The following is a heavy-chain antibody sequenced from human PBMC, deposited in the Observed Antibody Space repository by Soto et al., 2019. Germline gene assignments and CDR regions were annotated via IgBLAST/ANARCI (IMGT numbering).Heavy chain of an antibody. Sequence: EVQLVPSGGGLVQPGGSLRLSCAASGFTFSDYYMDWVRRAPGKGLEWVGRIRNKANNYATEYAASLKGRVTFSRDDSENSLYLQMNSQEPEDTAVYWCTREKRYYINLTSFYFDNWGQGTLVTVSS. CDR2: IRNKANNYAT. J-gene: IGHJ4*02. D-gene: IGHD2-8*01. CDR1: GFTFSDYY. V-gene: IGHV3-72*01. CDR3: TREKRYYINLTSFYFDN.